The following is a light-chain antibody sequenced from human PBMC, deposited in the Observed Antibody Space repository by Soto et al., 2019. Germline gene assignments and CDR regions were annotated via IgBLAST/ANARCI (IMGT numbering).Light chain of an antibody. Sequence: QSVLTQPASVSGSPGQSITLSCTGTSSDVGGYNYVSWYQQHPGKAPKPMIYEVSNRPSGISHRFSGSKSGNTASLTISGLRAEDEADYSCSSYTRQYTPSYVFGAGTKVTVL. V-gene: IGLV2-14*01. CDR1: SSDVGGYNY. CDR3: SSYTRQYTPSYV. J-gene: IGLJ1*01. CDR2: EVS.